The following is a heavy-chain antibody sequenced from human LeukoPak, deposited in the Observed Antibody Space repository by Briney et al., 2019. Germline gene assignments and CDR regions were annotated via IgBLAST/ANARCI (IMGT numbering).Heavy chain of an antibody. Sequence: PGGSLRLSCAASGFTFSSYSMNWVRQAPGKGLEWVSSISSSSSYIYYADSVKGRFTISRDNAKNSLYLQMNSLRAEDTAVYYCARSMIYDSSGFSSGEAYYYYGMDVWGQGTTVTVSS. D-gene: IGHD3-22*01. CDR3: ARSMIYDSSGFSSGEAYYYYGMDV. CDR1: GFTFSSYS. V-gene: IGHV3-21*01. CDR2: ISSSSSYI. J-gene: IGHJ6*02.